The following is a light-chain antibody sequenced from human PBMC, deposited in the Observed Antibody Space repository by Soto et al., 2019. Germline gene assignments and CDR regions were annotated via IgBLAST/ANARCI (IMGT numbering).Light chain of an antibody. J-gene: IGKJ4*01. CDR1: QSVSSSF. V-gene: IGKV3-20*01. Sequence: EIVLTQSPGTLSLSPGERATLSCRASQSVSSSFLAWYQQRPGQAPRLLIYAASNTAPGIQDRFRGSGSGTDFTLTISRLEPEDFAVYYCKQYDSSPLTFGGGTKVDIK. CDR2: AAS. CDR3: KQYDSSPLT.